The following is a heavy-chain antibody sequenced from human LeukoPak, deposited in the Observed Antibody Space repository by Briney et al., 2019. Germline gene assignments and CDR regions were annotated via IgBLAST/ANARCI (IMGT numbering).Heavy chain of an antibody. V-gene: IGHV6-1*01. CDR1: GDSVSTNSAA. CDR3: ARGIGDTYGRYFFDY. D-gene: IGHD5-18*01. CDR2: TYYRSKWYN. J-gene: IGHJ4*02. Sequence: SQTLSLTCAISGDSVSTNSAAWNWIRQSSSRGLEWLGRTYYRSKWYNDYAVSVKSRITINPDTSRNQFSLQLNSVTPEDTAVYYCARGIGDTYGRYFFDYWAQGTLVTVS.